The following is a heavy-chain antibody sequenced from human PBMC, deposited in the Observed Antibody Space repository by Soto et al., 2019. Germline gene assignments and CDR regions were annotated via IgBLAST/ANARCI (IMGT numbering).Heavy chain of an antibody. Sequence: EVQLVESGGGMVQPGGSLRVSCAASGFTLSSYSMHWVRQAPGKGLEWVSYISGSGGTIYYADSVKGRFTIPRDNAKNSLSVQMNSLRDEDTAVYFCARETGLRSSGWSYYFDFWGQGTRVTVPS. D-gene: IGHD6-19*01. J-gene: IGHJ4*02. V-gene: IGHV3-48*02. CDR1: GFTLSSYS. CDR3: ARETGLRSSGWSYYFDF. CDR2: ISGSGGTI.